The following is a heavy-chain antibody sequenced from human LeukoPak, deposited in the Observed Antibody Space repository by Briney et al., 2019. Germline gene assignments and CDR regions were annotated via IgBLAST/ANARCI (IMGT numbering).Heavy chain of an antibody. CDR1: GFTFSSYG. J-gene: IGHJ5*02. CDR3: ARDLNLP. V-gene: IGHV3-33*01. CDR2: IWYDGSNK. Sequence: GGSLRLSCAASGFTFSSYGMHWVRQAPGKGLEWVAVIWYDGSNKYYADSVKGRFTISRDNAKNSLYLQMNSLRDEDTAVYYCARDLNLPWGQGTLVTVSS.